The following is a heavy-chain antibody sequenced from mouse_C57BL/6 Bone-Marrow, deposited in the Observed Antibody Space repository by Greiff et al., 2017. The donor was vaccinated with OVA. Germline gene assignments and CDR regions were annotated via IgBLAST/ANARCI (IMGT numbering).Heavy chain of an antibody. CDR2: IYPGNSDT. CDR3: TLYSYGSLYYFDY. D-gene: IGHD1-1*01. V-gene: IGHV1-5*01. J-gene: IGHJ2*01. Sequence: VQLQQSGTVLARPGASVKMSCKTSGYTFTSYWMHWVKQRPGQGLEWIGAIYPGNSDTSYNQKFKGKAKLTAVTSASTAYMELSSLTNEDSAVYYCTLYSYGSLYYFDYWGQGTTLTVSS. CDR1: GYTFTSYW.